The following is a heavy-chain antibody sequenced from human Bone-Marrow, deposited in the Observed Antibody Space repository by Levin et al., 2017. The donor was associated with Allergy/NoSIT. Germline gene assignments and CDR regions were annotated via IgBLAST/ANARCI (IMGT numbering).Heavy chain of an antibody. CDR1: GFTFDDYA. Sequence: PGGSLRLSCEVSGFTFDDYAMHWVRQAPGKGLEWVAGTSWNDVRRDYVDSVKGRFTISRDNDKNSLYLQMNSLKPEDTALYFCAKDISSEASSLDSWGQGTLVTVSS. V-gene: IGHV3-9*01. CDR2: TSWNDVRR. CDR3: AKDISSEASSLDS. D-gene: IGHD6-13*01. J-gene: IGHJ4*02.